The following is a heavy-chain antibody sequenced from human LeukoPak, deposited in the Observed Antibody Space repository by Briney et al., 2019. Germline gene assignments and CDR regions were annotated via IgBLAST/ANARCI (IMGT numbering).Heavy chain of an antibody. Sequence: SETLSLTCTVSGGSISSGDYYWSWIRQPPGKGLEWIGYIYYSGSTNYNPSLKSRVTISVDTSKNQLSLKLNSVTAADTAVYYCATDSSSSNSYYMDVWGKGTTVTVSS. J-gene: IGHJ6*03. CDR3: ATDSSSSNSYYMDV. CDR1: GGSISSGDYY. V-gene: IGHV4-61*08. CDR2: IYYSGST. D-gene: IGHD6-6*01.